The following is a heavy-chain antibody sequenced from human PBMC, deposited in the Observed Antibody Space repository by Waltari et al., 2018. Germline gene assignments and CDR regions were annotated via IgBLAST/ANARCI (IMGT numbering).Heavy chain of an antibody. CDR1: GYTLTELS. Sequence: HLVPSGAWVNQPAASVQVSCKVSGYTLTELSMHWVRQAPGRGLEWRGGLNAEDGQSRNANNYQGRESRAKETVKATAYQEPSSLRSVDTAEKYVEKIARGQGDGGNNWFDPWGQGTLVTVSS. D-gene: IGHD5-12*01. J-gene: IGHJ5*02. CDR2: LNAEDGQS. V-gene: IGHV1-24*01. CDR3: EKIARGQGDGGNNWFDP.